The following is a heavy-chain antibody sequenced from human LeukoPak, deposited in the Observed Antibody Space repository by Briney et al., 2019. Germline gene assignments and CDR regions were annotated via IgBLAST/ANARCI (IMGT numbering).Heavy chain of an antibody. CDR3: TTDLGLTMIRGVIVY. Sequence: GGSLRLSCAASGFTFTNAWMSWVRQAPGKGLEWVGRIKSKGDGETIDNAAPVKGRFTMSRDDSKATLYLQMNSLKAEDTAVYYCTTDLGLTMIRGVIVYWGQGTLVTVSS. CDR1: GFTFTNAW. D-gene: IGHD3-10*01. J-gene: IGHJ4*02. V-gene: IGHV3-15*01. CDR2: IKSKGDGETI.